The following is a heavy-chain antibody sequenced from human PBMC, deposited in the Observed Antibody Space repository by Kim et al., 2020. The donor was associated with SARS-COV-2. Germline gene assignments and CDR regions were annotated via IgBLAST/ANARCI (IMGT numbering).Heavy chain of an antibody. V-gene: IGHV5-51*01. J-gene: IGHJ2*01. CDR1: GYSFTSYW. CDR3: ARRLVAGNWYFDL. Sequence: GESLKISCQGSGYSFTSYWIGWVRQMPGKGLEWMGIIYPGDSDTRYSPSFQGQVTISADNSISTAYLQWSSLKASDTAMYYCARRLVAGNWYFDLWGRGTLVIVSS. D-gene: IGHD6-19*01. CDR2: IYPGDSDT.